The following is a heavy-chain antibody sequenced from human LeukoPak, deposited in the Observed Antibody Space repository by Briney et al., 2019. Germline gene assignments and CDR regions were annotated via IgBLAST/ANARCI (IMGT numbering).Heavy chain of an antibody. CDR1: GFTVSSNY. J-gene: IGHJ4*02. V-gene: IGHV3-66*01. CDR2: IYSGGST. CDR3: ARGDYYDRRFDN. Sequence: PGGSLRLSCAASGFTVSSNYMSWVRQAPGKGLEWVSVIYSGGSTYYADSVKGRFTISRDNSKNPLYLQMNSLRAEDTAVYYCARGDYYDRRFDNWGQGTLVTVSS. D-gene: IGHD3-22*01.